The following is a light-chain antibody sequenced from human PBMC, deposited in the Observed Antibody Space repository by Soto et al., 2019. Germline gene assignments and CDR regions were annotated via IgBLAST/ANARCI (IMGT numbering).Light chain of an antibody. Sequence: EIVLTQSPGTLSLSPGERATLSCRASQSVSSSYLAWYQQKSGQAPRLLIYGASSRATGIPDRFSGSGSGTDFTLTISRLEPEDFAVYYCQQYGSSPPITFGQGTRLDIK. J-gene: IGKJ5*01. V-gene: IGKV3-20*01. CDR3: QQYGSSPPIT. CDR2: GAS. CDR1: QSVSSSY.